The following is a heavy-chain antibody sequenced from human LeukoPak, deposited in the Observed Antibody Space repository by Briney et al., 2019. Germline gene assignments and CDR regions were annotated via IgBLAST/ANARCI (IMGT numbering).Heavy chain of an antibody. CDR1: GGSFSGYY. D-gene: IGHD6-13*01. V-gene: IGHV4-34*01. CDR3: ARGYSSRG. CDR2: INHSGST. Sequence: SETLSLTCAVYGGSFSGYYWSWIRQPPGKGLEWIGEINHSGSTNYNPSLKSRVTISVDTSKNQFSLKLSSVTAADTAVYYCARGYSSRGWGQGTLVTVSS. J-gene: IGHJ4*02.